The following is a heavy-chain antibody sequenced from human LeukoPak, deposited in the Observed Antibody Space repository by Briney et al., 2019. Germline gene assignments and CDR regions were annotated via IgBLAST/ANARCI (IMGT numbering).Heavy chain of an antibody. V-gene: IGHV3-74*01. J-gene: IGHJ4*02. D-gene: IGHD4-17*01. CDR3: ARSFGDPRSDY. CDR1: GFTFSSYW. CDR2: INSDGSST. Sequence: PGGSLRLSCAASGFTFSSYWMHWVRQAPGKGLVWVSRINSDGSSTSYADSVKGRFTISRGNAKNTLYLQMNSLRAEDTAVYYCARSFGDPRSDYWGQGTLVTVSS.